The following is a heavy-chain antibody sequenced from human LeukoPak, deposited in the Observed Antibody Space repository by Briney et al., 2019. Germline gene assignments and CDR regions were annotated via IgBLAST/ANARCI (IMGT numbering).Heavy chain of an antibody. Sequence: PSQTLSLTCAVSGVSISSGGYSWSWIRQPPGKGLEWIGYIYHSGSTYYNPSLKSRVTISVDRSKNQFSLKLSSVTAADTAVYYCARVVVITRTGDAGYFDYWGQGTLVTVSS. J-gene: IGHJ4*02. CDR2: IYHSGST. CDR1: GVSISSGGYS. CDR3: ARVVVITRTGDAGYFDY. V-gene: IGHV4-30-2*01. D-gene: IGHD3-22*01.